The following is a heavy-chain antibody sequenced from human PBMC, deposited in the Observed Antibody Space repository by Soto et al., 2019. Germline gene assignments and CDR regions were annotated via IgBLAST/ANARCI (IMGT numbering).Heavy chain of an antibody. CDR1: GFTFSSYW. Sequence: SLRLSCAASGFTFSSYWMSWVRQAPGKGLEWVANIKQDGSEKYYVDSVKGRFTISRDNAKNSLYLQMNSLRAEDTAVYYCARDPGGDYYGMDVWGQGTTVTVSS. J-gene: IGHJ6*02. CDR2: IKQDGSEK. V-gene: IGHV3-7*05. CDR3: ARDPGGDYYGMDV.